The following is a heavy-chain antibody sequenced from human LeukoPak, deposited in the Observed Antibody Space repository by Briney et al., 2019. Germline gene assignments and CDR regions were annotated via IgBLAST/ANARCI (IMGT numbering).Heavy chain of an antibody. CDR2: IYTSGST. D-gene: IGHD4-17*01. CDR1: GGSISSGSYY. J-gene: IGHJ2*01. Sequence: SETLSLTCTVSGGSISSGSYYWSWIRQPAGKGLEWIGRIYTSGSTNYNPSLKSRVTISVDTSKNQFSLKLSSVTAADTAVYYCTRHPVTTEWYFDLWGRGTLVTVSS. CDR3: TRHPVTTEWYFDL. V-gene: IGHV4-61*02.